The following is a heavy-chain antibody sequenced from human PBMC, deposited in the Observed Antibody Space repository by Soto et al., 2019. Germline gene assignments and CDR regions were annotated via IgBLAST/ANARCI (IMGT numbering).Heavy chain of an antibody. CDR1: GFSLSTSGVG. Sequence: QITLKESGPTLVKPTQTLTLTCTLSGFSLSTSGVGVRWIRQPPGKALEWLALIYLDDDKRYSPSLKSSLTITMDAPKNLVVLTMTNMDPVDTATYYCANRGAWNRFDYWGQGSQVTVCS. J-gene: IGHJ4*02. D-gene: IGHD1-1*01. CDR2: IYLDDDK. CDR3: ANRGAWNRFDY. V-gene: IGHV2-5*02.